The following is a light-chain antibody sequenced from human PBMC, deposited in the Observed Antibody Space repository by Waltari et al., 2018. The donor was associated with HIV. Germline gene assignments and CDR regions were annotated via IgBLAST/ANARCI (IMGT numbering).Light chain of an antibody. J-gene: IGKJ4*01. Sequence: DIQMTQSPSTLSASVGDRVTITCRASQTSSRWLAWYQQKPGKAPKLLSYKASTLESGVPSRFSGSGSGTAFSLTISSLQPDDFATYYCQQYKDFPITFGGGTKVEIK. V-gene: IGKV1-5*03. CDR3: QQYKDFPIT. CDR1: QTSSRW. CDR2: KAS.